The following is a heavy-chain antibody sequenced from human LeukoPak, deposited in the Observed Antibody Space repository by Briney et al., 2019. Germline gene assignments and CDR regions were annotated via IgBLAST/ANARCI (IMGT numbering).Heavy chain of an antibody. CDR3: ASRPMVRGVIRPINFDY. J-gene: IGHJ4*02. V-gene: IGHV4-59*12. D-gene: IGHD3-10*01. Sequence: SETLSLTCTVSGGSISSYYWSWIRQPPGKGLEWIGYIYYSGSTNYNPSLKSRVTISVDTSKNQFSLKLSSVTAADTAVYYCASRPMVRGVIRPINFDYWGQGTLVTVSS. CDR1: GGSISSYY. CDR2: IYYSGST.